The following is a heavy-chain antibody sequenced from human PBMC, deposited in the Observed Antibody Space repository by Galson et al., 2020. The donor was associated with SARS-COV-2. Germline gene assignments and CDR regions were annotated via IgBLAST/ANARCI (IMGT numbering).Heavy chain of an antibody. CDR2: INPSGDIT. CDR1: GYTFISFY. D-gene: IGHD2-21*01. CDR3: AREWGDINSSVFDY. V-gene: IGHV1-46*04. J-gene: IGHJ4*02. Sequence: GESLKISCKASGYTFISFYIHWVRQDPGQGLEWMGVINPSGDITSYAQKLRGRVTVTRDMSTQTVYMELSSLTSEDTAVYYCAREWGDINSSVFDYWGQGSLVVVSS.